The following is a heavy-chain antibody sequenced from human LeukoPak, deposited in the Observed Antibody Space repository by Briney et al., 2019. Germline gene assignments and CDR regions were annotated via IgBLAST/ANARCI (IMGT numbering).Heavy chain of an antibody. CDR3: ARAYCSGGSCPTFIDY. CDR2: INTDTGNP. D-gene: IGHD2-15*01. V-gene: IGHV7-4-1*02. CDR1: GYTFTSYA. J-gene: IGHJ4*02. Sequence: RASVKVSCKASGYTFTSYAMNWVRQAPGQGLEWMGWINTDTGNPTYAQGFTGRFVFSLDTSVSTAYLQISSLKAEDTAVYYCARAYCSGGSCPTFIDYWGQGTLVTVSS.